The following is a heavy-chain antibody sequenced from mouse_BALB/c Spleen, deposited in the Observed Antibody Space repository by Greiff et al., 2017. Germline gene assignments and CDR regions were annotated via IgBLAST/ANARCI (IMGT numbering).Heavy chain of an antibody. D-gene: IGHD2-14*01. CDR1: GFTFSSYG. CDR2: LSSGGSYT. Sequence: EVHLVESGGDLVKPGGSLKLSCAASGFTFSSYGMSWVRQTPDKRLEWVATLSSGGSYTYYPDSVKGRFTISRDNAKNTLYLQMSSLKSEDTAMYYCARQGRYDGAMDYWGQGTSVTVAA. CDR3: ARQGRYDGAMDY. J-gene: IGHJ4*01. V-gene: IGHV5-6*01.